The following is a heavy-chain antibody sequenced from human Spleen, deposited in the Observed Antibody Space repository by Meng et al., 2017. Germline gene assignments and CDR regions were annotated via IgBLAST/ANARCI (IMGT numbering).Heavy chain of an antibody. V-gene: IGHV1-3*01. CDR3: SRGTPGRRYADY. CDR2: ITPGSGNT. CDR1: GYPFTSYA. Sequence: QVQLVQSGAEVKKPGASVKVSCKASGYPFTSYAMHWVRQAPGQSLEWMGWITPGSGNTKYSQKFQGRLTITTDTSASTAYMELKSLASDDTAVYYCSRGTPGRRYADYWGQGTLVTVSS. D-gene: IGHD3-10*01. J-gene: IGHJ4*02.